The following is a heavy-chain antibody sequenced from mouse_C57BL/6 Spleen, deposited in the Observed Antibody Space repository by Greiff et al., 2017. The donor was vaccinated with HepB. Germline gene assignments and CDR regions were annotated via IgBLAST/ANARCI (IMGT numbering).Heavy chain of an antibody. Sequence: VQLKESGPELVKPGASVKISCKASGYSFTDYNMNWVKQSNGKSLEWIGVINPNYGTTSYNQKFKGKATLTVDQSSSTAYMQLNSLTSEDSAVYYCASQLRLLAWFAYWGQGTLVTVSA. V-gene: IGHV1-39*01. CDR1: GYSFTDYN. CDR3: ASQLRLLAWFAY. D-gene: IGHD3-2*02. J-gene: IGHJ3*01. CDR2: INPNYGTT.